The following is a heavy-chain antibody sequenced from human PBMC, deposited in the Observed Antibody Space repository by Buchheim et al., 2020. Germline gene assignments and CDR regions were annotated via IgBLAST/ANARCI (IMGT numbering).Heavy chain of an antibody. Sequence: EVQLVQSGADVKKPGESLKISCKASGCTLTNCWIAWLRQMPGKGLEWMGTIYLGDFDTRDSPSFQAQVTISPDKPISPPSPQWSSLKVSDSGMYYCARKTAIAAAGFDPWGQGTL. V-gene: IGHV5-51*01. CDR3: ARKTAIAAAGFDP. CDR2: IYLGDFDT. D-gene: IGHD6-13*01. J-gene: IGHJ5*02. CDR1: GCTLTNCW.